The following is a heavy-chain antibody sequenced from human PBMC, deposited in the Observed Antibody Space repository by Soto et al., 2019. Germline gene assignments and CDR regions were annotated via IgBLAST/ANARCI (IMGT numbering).Heavy chain of an antibody. CDR1: GGSFSCYY. CDR3: ASSISPSSDYYDSSGYSQNDY. CDR2: INHSGST. V-gene: IGHV4-34*01. Sequence: SETLSLTCAVYGGSFSCYYWSWIRQPPGKGLEWIGEINHSGSTNYNPSLKSRVTISVDTSKNQFSLKLSSVTAADTAVYYCASSISPSSDYYDSSGYSQNDYWGQGTLVTVSS. J-gene: IGHJ4*02. D-gene: IGHD3-22*01.